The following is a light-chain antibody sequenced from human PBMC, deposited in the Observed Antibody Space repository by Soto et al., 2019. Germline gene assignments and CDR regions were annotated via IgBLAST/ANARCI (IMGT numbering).Light chain of an antibody. CDR3: QQYASSPLT. CDR1: QTVSSNY. Sequence: EIVLTRSPGTVSLSPGERATLSCRASQTVSSNYLAWYQQKPGQAPRVLIYGASSRATGIPDRFSGSGSGTDFTLTISRLEPEDFAVYYCQQYASSPLTFGGGTKVEIQ. V-gene: IGKV3-20*01. CDR2: GAS. J-gene: IGKJ4*01.